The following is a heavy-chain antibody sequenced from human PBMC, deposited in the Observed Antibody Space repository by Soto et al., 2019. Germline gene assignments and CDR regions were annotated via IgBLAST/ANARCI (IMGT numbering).Heavy chain of an antibody. D-gene: IGHD3-3*01. CDR3: ARLGQRYDFWSGFGKYYYYGMDV. J-gene: IGHJ6*02. CDR2: IYYSGST. Sequence: SETLSLTCTVSGGSISSSSYYWGWIRQPPGKGLEWIGSIYYSGSTYYNPSLKSRVTISVDTSKTQFSLKLSSVTAADTAVYYCARLGQRYDFWSGFGKYYYYGMDVWGQGTTVTVSS. CDR1: GGSISSSSYY. V-gene: IGHV4-39*01.